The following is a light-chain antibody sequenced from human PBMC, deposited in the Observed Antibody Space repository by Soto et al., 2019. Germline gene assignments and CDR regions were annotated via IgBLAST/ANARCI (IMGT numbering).Light chain of an antibody. Sequence: QSALTQPPSASGTPGQRVTISCSGSGSNIGRYPVNWYQQFPGAAPKLLIYSNNQRPSGVPDRFSGSKSGTSASLAFSGLQSDDEADYYCATWDDSLNGYVFGPGTKVTVL. V-gene: IGLV1-44*01. CDR3: ATWDDSLNGYV. CDR2: SNN. CDR1: GSNIGRYP. J-gene: IGLJ1*01.